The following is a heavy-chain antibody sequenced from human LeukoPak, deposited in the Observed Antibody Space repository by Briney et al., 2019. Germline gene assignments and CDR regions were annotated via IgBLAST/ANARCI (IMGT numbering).Heavy chain of an antibody. D-gene: IGHD6-19*01. CDR1: GGSISTYY. CDR2: IHTSGST. CDR3: ARAPEFSSGWLLDC. Sequence: SETLSLTCSVSGGSISTYYGSWIRQSAGKGLEWIGRIHTSGSTNYNPSLKSRVTMSVDTSKNQFSLKVSSVSAGDTGVYYCARAPEFSSGWLLDCWGQGSLVTVSS. V-gene: IGHV4-4*07. J-gene: IGHJ4*02.